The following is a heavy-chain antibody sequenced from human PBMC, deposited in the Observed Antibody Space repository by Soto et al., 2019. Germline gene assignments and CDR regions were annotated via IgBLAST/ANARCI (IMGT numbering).Heavy chain of an antibody. CDR1: GYTFTGYY. CDR3: ARSSPTYYYGMDV. D-gene: IGHD6-6*01. CDR2: INPNSGGT. V-gene: IGHV1-2*04. Sequence: ASVKVSCKAPGYTFTGYYMHWVRQAPGQGLEWMGWINPNSGGTNYAQKFQGWVTMTRDTSISTAYMELSRLRSDDTAVYYCARSSPTYYYGMDVWGQGTTVTVSS. J-gene: IGHJ6*02.